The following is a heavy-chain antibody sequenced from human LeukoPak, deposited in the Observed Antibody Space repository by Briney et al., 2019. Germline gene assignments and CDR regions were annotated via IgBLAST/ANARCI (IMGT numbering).Heavy chain of an antibody. V-gene: IGHV1-24*01. CDR2: FDPEDGET. D-gene: IGHD3-10*01. CDR1: GYTLTELS. Sequence: ASVKVPCKVSGYTLTELSMHWVRQAPGKGLEWMGGFDPEDGETIYAQKFQGRVTMTEDTSTDTAYMELSSLRSEDTAVYYCATVYYYGSGSYYNPLDYWGQGTLVTVSS. CDR3: ATVYYYGSGSYYNPLDY. J-gene: IGHJ4*02.